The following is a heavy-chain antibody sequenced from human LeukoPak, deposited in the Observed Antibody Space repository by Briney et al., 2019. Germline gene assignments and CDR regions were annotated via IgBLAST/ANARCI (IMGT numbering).Heavy chain of an antibody. CDR2: ISAYNGNT. D-gene: IGHD3-9*01. V-gene: IGHV1-18*04. CDR1: GYTFTSYG. Sequence: GASVKVSCKASGYTFTSYGISWVRQAPGQGLEWMGWISAYNGNTNYAQKLQGRVTMTTDTSTSTAYMELRSLRSDDTAVYYCARDQGYYDTLTGPYYYYGMDVWGKGTTVTVSS. J-gene: IGHJ6*04. CDR3: ARDQGYYDTLTGPYYYYGMDV.